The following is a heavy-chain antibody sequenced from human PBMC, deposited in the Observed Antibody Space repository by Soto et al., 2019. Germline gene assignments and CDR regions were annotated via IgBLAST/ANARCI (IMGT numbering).Heavy chain of an antibody. D-gene: IGHD6-13*01. CDR2: IFYTGTT. V-gene: IGHV4-59*01. J-gene: IGHJ4*01. Sequence: SETLSLTCTISGGSISGYYCSWIRQPPGKGLEYIGYIFYTGTTNYNASLQSRVTISEDTSNSQFSLKVNSMTAADTAVYYCARYRREAVAGYTPVNGGQGILLAVSS. CDR3: ARYRREAVAGYTPVN. CDR1: GGSISGYY.